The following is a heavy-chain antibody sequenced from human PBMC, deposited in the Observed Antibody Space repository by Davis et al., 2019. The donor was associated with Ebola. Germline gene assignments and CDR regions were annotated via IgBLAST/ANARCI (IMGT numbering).Heavy chain of an antibody. CDR1: GASISSYY. CDR3: ARGRLLEWPPTFYGLDV. V-gene: IGHV4-59*01. D-gene: IGHD3-3*01. J-gene: IGHJ6*04. CDR2: RY. Sequence: SETLSPTFSVSGASISSYYWSWIRQAPGKGLEWIGLRYNHNPSLQSRVIISIDTANKQISLKLSSVTAADTAVYYCARGRLLEWPPTFYGLDVWGKGTTVTVSS.